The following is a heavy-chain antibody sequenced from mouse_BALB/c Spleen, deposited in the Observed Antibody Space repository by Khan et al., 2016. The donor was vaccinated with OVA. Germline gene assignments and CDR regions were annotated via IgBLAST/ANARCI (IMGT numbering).Heavy chain of an antibody. Sequence: QVQLKQSGAELAKPGASVKMSCKASGYTFTSYWMHWVKQRPGQGLEWIGYINPSPGYTEYNQKFKDKATLTADKSSSTAYMQLSSLTSEDSAVYYCASYYGSSYFDVWGAGTTVTVSS. CDR1: GYTFTSYW. J-gene: IGHJ1*01. V-gene: IGHV1-7*01. CDR3: ASYYGSSYFDV. D-gene: IGHD1-1*01. CDR2: INPSPGYT.